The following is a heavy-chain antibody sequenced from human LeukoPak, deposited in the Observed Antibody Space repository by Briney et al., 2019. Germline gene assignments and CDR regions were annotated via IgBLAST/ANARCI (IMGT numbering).Heavy chain of an antibody. V-gene: IGHV3-7*01. CDR1: GFTFSSYW. CDR2: IKQDGSEK. D-gene: IGHD2-15*01. J-gene: IGHJ4*02. CDR3: AREQGVAEYYFDY. Sequence: GGSLRLSCAASGFTFSSYWMSWVRQAPGKGLEWVANIKQDGSEKYYVDSVKGRFTISRDNAKNSLYLQMNSLRAEDTAVYYCAREQGVAEYYFDYWGQGTLVTVSS.